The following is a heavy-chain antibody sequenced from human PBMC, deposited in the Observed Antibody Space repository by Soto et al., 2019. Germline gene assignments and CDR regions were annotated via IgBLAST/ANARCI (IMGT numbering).Heavy chain of an antibody. J-gene: IGHJ6*02. V-gene: IGHV3-21*01. D-gene: IGHD5-12*01. CDR2: ISSSSSYI. CDR1: RFTFSSYS. Sequence: AGSLRLSCAASRFTFSSYSMNWVRQAPGKGLEWVSSISSSSSYIYYADSVKGRFTISRDNAKNSLYLQMNSLRAEDTAVYYCARYSGSGYDSPHYYYYGMDVWGQGTTVTVSS. CDR3: ARYSGSGYDSPHYYYYGMDV.